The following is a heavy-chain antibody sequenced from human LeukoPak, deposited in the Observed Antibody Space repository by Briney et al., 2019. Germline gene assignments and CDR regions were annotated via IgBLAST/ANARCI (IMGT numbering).Heavy chain of an antibody. CDR3: VSGIAWLPDY. D-gene: IGHD2-15*01. V-gene: IGHV3-7*03. J-gene: IGHJ4*02. Sequence: GGSLRLSCAASGITFSDYWMNWVRQVPGKGLEWVAIIKQDASEKKYVDSVKGRFTISRENAKSSLYLQMNSLRTEHPAIYYCVSGIAWLPDYWGQGTLVTVSS. CDR1: GITFSDYW. CDR2: IKQDASEK.